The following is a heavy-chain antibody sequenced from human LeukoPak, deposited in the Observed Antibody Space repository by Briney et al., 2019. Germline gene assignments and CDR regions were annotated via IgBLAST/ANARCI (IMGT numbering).Heavy chain of an antibody. J-gene: IGHJ4*02. CDR3: AKDRIYADGLWDFDY. Sequence: GGSLRLSCTASGFTFSTYTMSWVRQAPGEGLKWVSGILTSGGTYYADSVKGRFTIFRDNSKNTLYLQMNSLRADDTAVYYCAKDRIYADGLWDFDYWGQGTLVTVSS. CDR1: GFTFSTYT. CDR2: ILTSGGT. D-gene: IGHD3-10*01. V-gene: IGHV3-23*01.